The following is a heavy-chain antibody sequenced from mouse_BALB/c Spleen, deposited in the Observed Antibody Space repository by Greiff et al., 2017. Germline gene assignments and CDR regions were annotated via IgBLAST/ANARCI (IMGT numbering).Heavy chain of an antibody. CDR3: ARDGYYGFDY. CDR1: GFTFSSFG. Sequence: EVKLVESGGGLVQPGGSRKLSCAASGFTFSSFGMHWVRQAPEKGLEWVAYISSGSSTIYYADTVKGRFTISRDNPKNTLFLQMTSLRSEDTAMYYCARDGYYGFDYWGQGTTLTVSS. V-gene: IGHV5-17*02. J-gene: IGHJ2*01. CDR2: ISSGSSTI. D-gene: IGHD2-3*01.